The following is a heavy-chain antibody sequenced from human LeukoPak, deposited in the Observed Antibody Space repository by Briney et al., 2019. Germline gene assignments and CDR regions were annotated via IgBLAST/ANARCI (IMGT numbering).Heavy chain of an antibody. CDR3: AREGRMAPFDY. Sequence: GGSLRLSCAASGFTVSSNYMSWVRQAPGKGLEWVSVIYSGGSTYYADSVKGRFTISRDNSRNTLHLQMNSLRAEDTAVYYCAREGRMAPFDYWGQGTLVTVSS. CDR1: GFTVSSNY. J-gene: IGHJ4*02. D-gene: IGHD2-8*01. CDR2: IYSGGST. V-gene: IGHV3-53*01.